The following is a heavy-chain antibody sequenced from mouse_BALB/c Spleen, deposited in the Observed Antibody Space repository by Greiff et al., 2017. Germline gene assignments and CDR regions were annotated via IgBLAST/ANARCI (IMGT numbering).Heavy chain of an antibody. CDR1: GFTFSSFG. J-gene: IGHJ4*01. D-gene: IGHD2-3*01. CDR3: ARKDGYYAMDY. CDR2: ISSGSSTI. Sequence: EVKVVESGGGLVQPGGSRKLSCAASGFTFSSFGMHWVRQAPEKGLEWVAYISSGSSTIYYADTVKGRFTISRDNPKNTLFLQMTSLRSEDTAMYYCARKDGYYAMDYWGQGTSVTVSS. V-gene: IGHV5-17*02.